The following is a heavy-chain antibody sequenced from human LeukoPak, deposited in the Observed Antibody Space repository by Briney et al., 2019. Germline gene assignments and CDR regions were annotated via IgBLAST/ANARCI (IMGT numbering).Heavy chain of an antibody. J-gene: IGHJ4*02. CDR2: INWNGGST. V-gene: IGHV3-20*04. CDR3: ARDEITTGNFDY. Sequence: GGSLRLSCAASGFTFSSYEMNWVRQAPGKGLEWVSGINWNGGSTGYADSVKGRFTISRDNAKNSLYLQMNSLRAEDTALYYCARDEITTGNFDYWGQGTLVTVSS. D-gene: IGHD4-11*01. CDR1: GFTFSSYE.